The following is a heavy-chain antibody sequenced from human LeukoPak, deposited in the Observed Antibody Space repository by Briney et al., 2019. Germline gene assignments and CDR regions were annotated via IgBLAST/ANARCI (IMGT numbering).Heavy chain of an antibody. D-gene: IGHD2-15*01. CDR1: GATFSSFA. CDR2: ISYHGRDT. Sequence: GGSLRLSCAASGATFSSFAMHWVRQAPGKGLEWVAVISYHGRDTYYADSVKGRFTISRDNSKNTLYLQLNSLGAEDTAVYYCAAQPCSVGRCYLDYWGQGTLVTVSS. J-gene: IGHJ4*02. V-gene: IGHV3-30*04. CDR3: AAQPCSVGRCYLDY.